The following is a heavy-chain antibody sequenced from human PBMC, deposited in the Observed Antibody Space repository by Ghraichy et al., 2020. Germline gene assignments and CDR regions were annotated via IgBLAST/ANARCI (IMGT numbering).Heavy chain of an antibody. V-gene: IGHV1-3*01. CDR3: ARDLDLTYYDILTGYVFAY. CDR1: GYTFTSYA. J-gene: IGHJ4*02. Sequence: ASVKVSCKASGYTFTSYAMHWVRQAPGQRLEWMGWINAGNGNTKYSQKFQGRVTITRDTSASTAYMELSSLRSEDTAVYYCARDLDLTYYDILTGYVFAYWGQGTLVTVSS. D-gene: IGHD3-9*01. CDR2: INAGNGNT.